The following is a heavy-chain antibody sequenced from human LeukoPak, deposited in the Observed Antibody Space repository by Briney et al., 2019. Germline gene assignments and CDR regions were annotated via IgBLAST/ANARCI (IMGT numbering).Heavy chain of an antibody. CDR3: ARDHYYDTETYYFDY. J-gene: IGHJ4*02. V-gene: IGHV4-4*02. CDR2: IYHSGST. CDR1: GGSISSSNW. D-gene: IGHD3-22*01. Sequence: SGTLSLTCAVSGGSISSSNWWSWVRQPPGKGLEWIGEIYHSGSTNYNPSLKSRVTISVDKSKNQFSLKLSSVTAADTAVYYCARDHYYDTETYYFDYWGQGTLVTVSS.